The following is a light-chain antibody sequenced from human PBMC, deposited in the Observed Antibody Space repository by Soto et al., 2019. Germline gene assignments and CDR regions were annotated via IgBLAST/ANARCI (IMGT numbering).Light chain of an antibody. CDR3: SSYAGSNNVV. CDR1: SSDVGGYNY. V-gene: IGLV2-8*01. CDR2: EVT. J-gene: IGLJ2*01. Sequence: QSALSQPPSASGSPGQSVTISCTGTSSDVGGYNYVSWYQHHPGKAPKLMIYEVTKRPSGVPDRFSGSKSGNTASLTVSGLQAEDDSDYYCSSYAGSNNVVFGGGPQLTVL.